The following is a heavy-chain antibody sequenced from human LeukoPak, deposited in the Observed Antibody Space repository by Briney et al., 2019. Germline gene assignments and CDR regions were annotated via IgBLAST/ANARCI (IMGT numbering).Heavy chain of an antibody. Sequence: GASVKVSCKASGYTFTNYYIHWVRQAPGQGLEWMGMINPSVGNTNYAQRFQGRVTMTRDTSTSTVYMEVSSLRSEDTAVYYCARDNRYSSLNGDAFDIWGQGTMVTVSS. CDR2: INPSVGNT. D-gene: IGHD5-18*01. CDR1: GYTFTNYY. V-gene: IGHV1-46*01. J-gene: IGHJ3*02. CDR3: ARDNRYSSLNGDAFDI.